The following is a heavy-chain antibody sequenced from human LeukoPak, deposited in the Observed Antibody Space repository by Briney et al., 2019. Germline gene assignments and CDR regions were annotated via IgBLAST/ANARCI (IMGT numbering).Heavy chain of an antibody. D-gene: IGHD6-6*01. CDR1: GYIFTTYW. Sequence: GESLKISCQISGYIFTTYWIAWVRQMPGKGLEGMGVIYPADSDTKYSPSFQGQVTFSVDKSISTAYLQWNSLKASDTAIYYCARRPAFYFDYWGQGTLVTVSS. V-gene: IGHV5-51*01. CDR3: ARRPAFYFDY. CDR2: IYPADSDT. J-gene: IGHJ4*02.